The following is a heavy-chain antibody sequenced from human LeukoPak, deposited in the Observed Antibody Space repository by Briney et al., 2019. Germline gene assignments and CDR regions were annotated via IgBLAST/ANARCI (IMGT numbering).Heavy chain of an antibody. CDR1: GGSISSSSYY. CDR2: IYYSGST. V-gene: IGHV4-39*07. Sequence: SETLSLTCTVSGGSISSSSYYWGWIRQPPGKGLEWIGSIYYSGSTYYNPSLKSRVTISVDTSKNQFSLKLSSVTAADTAVYYCARDGTIFGVDFYFDYWGQGTLVTVSS. J-gene: IGHJ4*02. D-gene: IGHD3-3*01. CDR3: ARDGTIFGVDFYFDY.